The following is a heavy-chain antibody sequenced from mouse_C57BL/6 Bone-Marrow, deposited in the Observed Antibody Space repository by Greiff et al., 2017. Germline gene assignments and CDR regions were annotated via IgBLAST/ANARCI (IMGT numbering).Heavy chain of an antibody. CDR1: GYTFTSYW. D-gene: IGHD1-1*01. V-gene: IGHV1-69*01. Sequence: VQLQQPGAELVMPGASVKLSCKASGYTFTSYWMHWVKQRPGQGLEWIGEIDPSDSYTNYNQKFKGKSTLTVDKSSSTAYMQLSSLTSEDSAVYYCARPPSSSHWYFDVWGTGTTVTVSS. CDR2: IDPSDSYT. CDR3: ARPPSSSHWYFDV. J-gene: IGHJ1*03.